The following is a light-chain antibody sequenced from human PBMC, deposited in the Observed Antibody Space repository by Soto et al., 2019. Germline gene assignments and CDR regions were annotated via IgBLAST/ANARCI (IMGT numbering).Light chain of an antibody. CDR1: QSVSSSY. Sequence: EIVLTQSPVSLSLSPGERATLSCRAIQSVSSSYLAWYQQKPGQTPKVLIYRASSRATGIPDRFSGSGSGTDFTLTISRLEPEDFAVYYCQQYGSSSWTFGQGTKVDIK. CDR3: QQYGSSSWT. V-gene: IGKV3-20*01. J-gene: IGKJ1*01. CDR2: RAS.